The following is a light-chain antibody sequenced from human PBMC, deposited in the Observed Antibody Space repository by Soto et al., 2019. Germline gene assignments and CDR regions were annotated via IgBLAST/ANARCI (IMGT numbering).Light chain of an antibody. CDR2: DAS. J-gene: IGKJ1*01. V-gene: IGKV3-11*01. CDR3: RQRTNWPPDT. Sequence: EIVLTQSPATLSLSPGERATLSCRASQSVSSYLAWYQQKPGQAPRLLLYDASNRATGIPARFSGSGSGTDFTLTISSLEPEDFAVYYCRQRTNWPPDTFGQGTRWIS. CDR1: QSVSSY.